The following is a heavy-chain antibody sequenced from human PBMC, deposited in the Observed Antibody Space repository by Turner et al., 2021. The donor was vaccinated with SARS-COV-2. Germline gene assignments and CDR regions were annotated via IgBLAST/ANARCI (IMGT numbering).Heavy chain of an antibody. D-gene: IGHD2-2*01. CDR1: GFNFNTYA. J-gene: IGHJ4*02. V-gene: IGHV3-30-3*01. Sequence: VQLLESGGGLVQPGGSLRLSCAASGFNFNTYAMHWFRQAPGKGLEWVAVITYDGSTKFYADSVKGRFTISRDNSKSSLYVQMNSLRVEDTAVYYCARSRDGYIHSWGQGTLVIVSS. CDR2: ITYDGSTK. CDR3: ARSRDGYIHS.